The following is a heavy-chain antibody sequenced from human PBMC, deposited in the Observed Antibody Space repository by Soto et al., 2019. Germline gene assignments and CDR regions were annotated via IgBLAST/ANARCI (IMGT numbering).Heavy chain of an antibody. D-gene: IGHD2-15*01. Sequence: SVLQSLTWTVAEGSSVGSSYCWGWIRQPPGKGLEWIGSIYYSGSTYYNPSLKSRVTISVDTSKNQFSLKLSSVTAADTAVYYCARHPVVTPGYYFGYWVQGTLVTVSS. V-gene: IGHV4-39*01. J-gene: IGHJ4*02. CDR1: EGSSVGSSYC. CDR2: IYYSGST. CDR3: ARHPVVTPGYYFGY.